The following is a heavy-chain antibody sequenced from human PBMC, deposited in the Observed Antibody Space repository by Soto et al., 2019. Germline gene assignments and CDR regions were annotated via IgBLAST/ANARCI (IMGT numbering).Heavy chain of an antibody. CDR2: ISGSGGST. CDR1: GFPFSSYA. V-gene: IGHV3-23*01. CDR3: ARGLGAYYYYMDV. J-gene: IGHJ6*03. Sequence: PGGSLRLSCAASGFPFSSYAMGWVRQAPGKGLEWVSAISGSGGSTYYADSVKGRFTISRDNSKNTLYLQMNSLRAEDTAVYYCARGLGAYYYYMDVWGKGTTVTVSS. D-gene: IGHD1-26*01.